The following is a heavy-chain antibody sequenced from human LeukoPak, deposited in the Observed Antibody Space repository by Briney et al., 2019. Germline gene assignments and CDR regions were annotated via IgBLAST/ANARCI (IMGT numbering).Heavy chain of an antibody. D-gene: IGHD3-16*01. CDR1: GSTFSRYW. V-gene: IGHV3-74*01. CDR3: ARGGHSSFDY. Sequence: PGGSLRLSCAASGSTFSRYWMHWVRQAPGKGLVWVSLVKSDGITTIYADSVKGRFTISRDNAKNTLYLQMNSLRAEDTAVYYCARGGHSSFDYWGQGALVTVSS. CDR2: VKSDGITT. J-gene: IGHJ4*02.